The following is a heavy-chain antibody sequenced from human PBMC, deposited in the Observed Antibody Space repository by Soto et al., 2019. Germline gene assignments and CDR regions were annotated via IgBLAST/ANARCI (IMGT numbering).Heavy chain of an antibody. J-gene: IGHJ6*02. V-gene: IGHV3-23*01. CDR3: AKSLMNAKEV. Sequence: PGGSLRLSCTASGFNFRSYGMSWVRQAPGKGREWVSGITASGGNTYYTDSVKGRFTISRDNSKNTLYLQMSGLRVEDTAVFHCAKSLMNAKEVWGQGTTVTVSS. CDR2: ITASGGNT. D-gene: IGHD2-21*01. CDR1: GFNFRSYG.